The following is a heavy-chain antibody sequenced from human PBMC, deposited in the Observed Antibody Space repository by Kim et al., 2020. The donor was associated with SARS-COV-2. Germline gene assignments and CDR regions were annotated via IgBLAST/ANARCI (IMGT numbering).Heavy chain of an antibody. CDR2: ISSSSYI. CDR1: GFTFSSYS. Sequence: GGSLRLFCAASGFTFSSYSMNWVRQAPGKGLEWVSSISSSSYIYYADSVKGRFTISRDNAKNSLYLQMNSLRAEDTAVYYCARDRRRKGPFDYWGQGTLV. CDR3: ARDRRRKGPFDY. J-gene: IGHJ4*02. V-gene: IGHV3-21*01.